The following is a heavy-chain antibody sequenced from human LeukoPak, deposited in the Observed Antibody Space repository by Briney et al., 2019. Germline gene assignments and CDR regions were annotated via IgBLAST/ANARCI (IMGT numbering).Heavy chain of an antibody. D-gene: IGHD6-13*01. CDR1: GYTLTELS. CDR3: ATGYLVTAGLMDV. CDR2: FDPEDGKT. J-gene: IGHJ6*02. Sequence: ASVKVSCKVSGYTLTELSMFWVRQAPGKGLEWMGSFDPEDGKTVYAQKFQGRVTMTEDTSTDTAYMELSSLRSEDTAVYYCATGYLVTAGLMDVWGQGTTVTVSS. V-gene: IGHV1-24*01.